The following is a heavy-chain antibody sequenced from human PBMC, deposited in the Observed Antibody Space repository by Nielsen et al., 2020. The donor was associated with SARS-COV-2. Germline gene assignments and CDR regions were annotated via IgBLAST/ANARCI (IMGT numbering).Heavy chain of an antibody. CDR1: GGSISSSSYY. CDR3: ARHGIQLWLPLYYFDY. V-gene: IGHV4-39*01. D-gene: IGHD5-18*01. CDR2: IYYSGST. Sequence: SETLSLTCTVSGGSISSSSYYWGWIRQPPGKGLEWIGSIYYSGSTYYNPSLKSRVTISVDTSKNQFSLKLSSVTAADTAVYYCARHGIQLWLPLYYFDYWGQGTLVTVSP. J-gene: IGHJ4*02.